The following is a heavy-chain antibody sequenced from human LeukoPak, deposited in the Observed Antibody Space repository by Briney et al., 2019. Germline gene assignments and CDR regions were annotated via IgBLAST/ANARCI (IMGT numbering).Heavy chain of an antibody. CDR1: GYTLTSYG. D-gene: IGHD2-15*01. J-gene: IGHJ4*02. CDR3: ATGEGYCSGGSCFDY. V-gene: IGHV1-18*01. CDR2: ISAYNGNT. Sequence: ASVKVSCKASGYTLTSYGISWVRQAPGQGLEWMGWISAYNGNTSYAQKLQGRVTMTTDTSTSTAYMELRSLRSDDTAVYYCATGEGYCSGGSCFDYWGQGTLVTVSS.